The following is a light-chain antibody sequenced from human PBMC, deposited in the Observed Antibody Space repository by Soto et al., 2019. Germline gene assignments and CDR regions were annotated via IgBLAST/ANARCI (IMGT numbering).Light chain of an antibody. J-gene: IGLJ2*01. CDR1: SSDVGTYNL. CDR3: CSYAGSSTLV. Sequence: QSVLTQPASVSGSPGQSITVSCTGSSSDVGTYNLVSWYQQHPGKAPKLMIYEGTKRPSGVSNRFSGSQSGNTASLTISGLQAEDEADYYCCSYAGSSTLVFGGGTKVTVL. CDR2: EGT. V-gene: IGLV2-23*01.